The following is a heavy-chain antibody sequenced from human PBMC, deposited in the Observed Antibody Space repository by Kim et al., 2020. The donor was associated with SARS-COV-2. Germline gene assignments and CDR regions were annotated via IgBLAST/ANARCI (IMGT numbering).Heavy chain of an antibody. V-gene: IGHV3-23*01. CDR3: ARGTVLHISGYYLYYFDH. D-gene: IGHD3-22*01. J-gene: IGHJ4*02. CDR2: ISGNSAT. CDR1: GFTFSNYA. Sequence: GGSLRLSCAASGFTFSNYAISWVRQAPGKGLEWVSGISGNSATHYVDSVKGRFTISRDNSKNTLYLQMNSLRAEDTAVYHCARGTVLHISGYYLYYFDHWGQGTLVTVSS.